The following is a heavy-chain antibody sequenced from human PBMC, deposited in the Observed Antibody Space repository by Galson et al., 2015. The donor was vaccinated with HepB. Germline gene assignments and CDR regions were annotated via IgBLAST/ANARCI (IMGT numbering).Heavy chain of an antibody. CDR1: GFTFSSYS. J-gene: IGHJ6*02. Sequence: SLRLSCAASGFTFSSYSMNWVRQAPGKGLEWVSSISSSSSYIYYADSVKGRFTISRDNAKNSLYLQMNSLRAEDTAVYYCARAPYGSGSYYNPAYYYYGMDVWGQGTTVTVSS. CDR2: ISSSSSYI. V-gene: IGHV3-21*01. CDR3: ARAPYGSGSYYNPAYYYYGMDV. D-gene: IGHD3-10*01.